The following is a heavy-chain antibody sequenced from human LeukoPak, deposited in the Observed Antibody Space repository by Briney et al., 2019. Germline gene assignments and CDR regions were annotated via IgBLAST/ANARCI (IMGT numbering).Heavy chain of an antibody. V-gene: IGHV4-39*01. CDR2: IYYSGST. J-gene: IGHJ4*02. CDR3: ARCYCSGGSCYPDY. Sequence: SETLSLTCSVSGGSTSSSSYYWGWIRQPPGKGLEWIGSIYYSGSTYYNSSLKSRATISVDTSKNQFSLKLSSVTAADTAVYYSARCYCSGGSCYPDYWGQGTLVTVSS. CDR1: GGSTSSSSYY. D-gene: IGHD2-15*01.